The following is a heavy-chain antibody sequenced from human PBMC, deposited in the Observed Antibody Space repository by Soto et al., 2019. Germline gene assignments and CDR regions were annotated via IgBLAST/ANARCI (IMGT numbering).Heavy chain of an antibody. V-gene: IGHV1-3*01. CDR3: ARDRVGATRAYYYYYGMDV. J-gene: IGHJ6*02. Sequence: ASVKVSCKASGYTFTSYAMHWVRQAPGQRLEWVGWINAGNGNTKYSQKFQGRVTITGDTSASTAYMELSSLRSEDTAVYYCARDRVGATRAYYYYYGMDVWGQGTTVTVSS. CDR1: GYTFTSYA. CDR2: INAGNGNT. D-gene: IGHD1-26*01.